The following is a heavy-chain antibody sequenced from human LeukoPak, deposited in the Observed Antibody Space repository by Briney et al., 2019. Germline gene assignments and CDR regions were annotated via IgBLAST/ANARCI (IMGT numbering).Heavy chain of an antibody. CDR1: GGTFSSYA. Sequence: GASVKVSCKASGGTFSSYAISWVRQAPGQGLEWMGGIIPVFGTANYAQKFQGRVTMTRDTSTSTVYMELSSLRSEDTAVYYCARETVAGLVDYWGQGTLVTVSS. D-gene: IGHD6-19*01. J-gene: IGHJ4*02. CDR2: IIPVFGTA. CDR3: ARETVAGLVDY. V-gene: IGHV1-69*05.